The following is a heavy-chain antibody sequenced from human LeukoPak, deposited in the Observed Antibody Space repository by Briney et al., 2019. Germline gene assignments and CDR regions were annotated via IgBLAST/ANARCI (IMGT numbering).Heavy chain of an antibody. Sequence: PGRSLRLSCAASGFTFSSYAMHWVRQAPGKGLEWVAVISYDGSNKYYADSVKGRFTISRDNSKNMVYLQTNSLRAEDTALYYCVGDPPNSGYAFQVWGHGTVVTVSS. D-gene: IGHD3-22*01. V-gene: IGHV3-30*04. CDR3: VGDPPNSGYAFQV. J-gene: IGHJ3*01. CDR1: GFTFSSYA. CDR2: ISYDGSNK.